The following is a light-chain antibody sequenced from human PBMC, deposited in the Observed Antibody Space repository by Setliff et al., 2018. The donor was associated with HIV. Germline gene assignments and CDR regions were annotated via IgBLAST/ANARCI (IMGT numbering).Light chain of an antibody. CDR1: SSDVGGYNY. J-gene: IGLJ1*01. V-gene: IGLV2-14*01. CDR2: EVH. CDR3: SSYTSSSTYV. Sequence: QSALAQSASVSGSPGQSITISCTGSSSDVGGYNYVSWFQQYPGKAPKLMIYEVHNRPSGVSDRFSGSKSGNTASLTISGLQAEDEADYYCSSYTSSSTYVFGTGTKVTVL.